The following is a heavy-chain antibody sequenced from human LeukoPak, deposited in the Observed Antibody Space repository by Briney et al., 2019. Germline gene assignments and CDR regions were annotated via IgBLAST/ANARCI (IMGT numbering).Heavy chain of an antibody. D-gene: IGHD2-21*02. V-gene: IGHV4-59*08. J-gene: IGHJ4*02. CDR3: ARHNTAYCASDCYSEWDY. CDR2: IYYNGST. Sequence: SETLSLTCSVSGGSIRDHYWSWFRQPPGKGLEWIGYIYYNGSTKYNPSVRSRLTISVDTSRNHFSLKLSSVTAADTAVYYCARHNTAYCASDCYSEWDYWGQGTLVTVSS. CDR1: GGSIRDHY.